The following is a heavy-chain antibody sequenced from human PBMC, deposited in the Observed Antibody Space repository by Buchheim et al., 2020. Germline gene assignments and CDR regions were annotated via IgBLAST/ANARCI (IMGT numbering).Heavy chain of an antibody. CDR2: IYPSDSDA. D-gene: IGHD3-10*01. J-gene: IGHJ5*02. Sequence: EVQLVQSGAEVKKPGESLKISCQASGYTFTKSWIGWVRQVPGKSLEWMGVIYPSDSDARYSPSLQGQVTISVDRSINTAYPQWNSLRASDTATYFCTRQPMVRGVGRFDHWGQGT. CDR3: TRQPMVRGVGRFDH. V-gene: IGHV5-51*01. CDR1: GYTFTKSW.